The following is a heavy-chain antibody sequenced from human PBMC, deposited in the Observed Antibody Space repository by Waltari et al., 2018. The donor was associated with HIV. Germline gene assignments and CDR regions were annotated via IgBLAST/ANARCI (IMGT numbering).Heavy chain of an antibody. CDR1: GGTFSAYA. CDR3: ARGDSGDYVAYGMDV. CDR2: IIPILGST. V-gene: IGHV1-69*01. J-gene: IGHJ6*02. D-gene: IGHD4-17*01. Sequence: QVQLVQSGAEVKKPGSSVKVSCKASGGTFSAYAISWVRQAPGQGLEWMGGIIPILGSTNYAHKFQGRVTITADESTSTAYMELRSLRSEDTAVYYCARGDSGDYVAYGMDVWGQGTTATVSS.